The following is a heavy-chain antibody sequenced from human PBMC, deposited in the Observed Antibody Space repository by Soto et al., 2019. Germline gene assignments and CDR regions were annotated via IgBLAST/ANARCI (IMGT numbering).Heavy chain of an antibody. J-gene: IGHJ4*02. CDR3: ARXENYYESSGHAGRYFDY. Sequence: GGSLRLSCEVSGFTFSSYEMSWVRQAPGKGLECIAYISSSGSTTDHADSVKGRFTVSRDNAKNSLYLEMNSLRVEDSGIYYCARXENYYESSGHAGRYFDYWGQGALVTVSS. D-gene: IGHD3-22*01. V-gene: IGHV3-48*03. CDR1: GFTFSSYE. CDR2: ISSSGSTT.